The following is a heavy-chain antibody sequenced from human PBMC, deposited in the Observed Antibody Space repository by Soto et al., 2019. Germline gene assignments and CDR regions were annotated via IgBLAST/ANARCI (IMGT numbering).Heavy chain of an antibody. D-gene: IGHD1-26*01. Sequence: SETLSLTCAVYGGSFSGYYWSWIRQPPGRGLEWIGEINHSGSTNYNPSLKSRVTISVDTSKNQFSLKLSSVTAADTAVYYCARGGVGGAYYYYGMDVWGQGTTVTVS. J-gene: IGHJ6*02. CDR3: ARGGVGGAYYYYGMDV. CDR2: INHSGST. CDR1: GGSFSGYY. V-gene: IGHV4-34*01.